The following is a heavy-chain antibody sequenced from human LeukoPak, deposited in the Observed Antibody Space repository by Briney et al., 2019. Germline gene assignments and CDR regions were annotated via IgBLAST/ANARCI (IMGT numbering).Heavy chain of an antibody. V-gene: IGHV1-2*02. D-gene: IGHD4-17*01. CDR3: ARDRTTVTTGYYGMDV. CDR1: GYTFTGYY. J-gene: IGHJ6*02. Sequence: GASVKVSCKASGYTFTGYYMHWVRQAPGQGLEWMGWINPNTGVTNYAQKFRGRVTLTRDTSIITAYMELTRLRSDDTAMYYCARDRTTVTTGYYGMDVWGQGTTLTVSS. CDR2: INPNTGVT.